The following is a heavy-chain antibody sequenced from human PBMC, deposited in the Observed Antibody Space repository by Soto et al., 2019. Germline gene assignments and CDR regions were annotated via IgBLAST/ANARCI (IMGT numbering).Heavy chain of an antibody. J-gene: IGHJ4*02. D-gene: IGHD5-12*01. CDR1: GSRFSNYV. CDR2: IIPIFNST. Sequence: SVKVSCKVSGSRFSNYVISWVRQAPGHGLEWLGRIIPIFNSTKYAQSFQGRVTITADKSTSTASLELSSLRSDDTAVYYCAREGRGKKAGYDGLVSLGYWGQGTLVTVSS. V-gene: IGHV1-69*06. CDR3: AREGRGKKAGYDGLVSLGY.